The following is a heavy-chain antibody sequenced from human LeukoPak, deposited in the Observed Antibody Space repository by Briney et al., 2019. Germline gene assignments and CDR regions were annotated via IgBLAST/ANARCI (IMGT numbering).Heavy chain of an antibody. J-gene: IGHJ4*02. CDR3: ASKSLTSSIAAVDH. CDR1: GGSISSGSHY. Sequence: SETLSLTCTVSGGSISSGSHYWGWIRQPSVKGLEWIGSFDYRGRTYYSPSLKSRVTISVDTSKNQLSLKLTSVTAADTAVYYCASKSLTSSIAAVDHWGQGTLVTVSS. CDR2: FDYRGRT. D-gene: IGHD6-13*01. V-gene: IGHV4-39*01.